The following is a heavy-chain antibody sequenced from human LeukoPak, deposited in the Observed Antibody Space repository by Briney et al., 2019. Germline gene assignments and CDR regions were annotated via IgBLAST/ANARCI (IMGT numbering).Heavy chain of an antibody. CDR2: IEQDGSEK. CDR3: ARDYRGWFDP. CDR1: GLSFRRDW. D-gene: IGHD4-11*01. V-gene: IGHV3-7*01. J-gene: IGHJ5*02. Sequence: GGSLRLSCAVSGLSFRRDWMTWVRQAPGKGLEGVANIEQDGSEKYYVDSVKGRFTLSRDNSKNSLYLQMNSLGVEDTAVYYCARDYRGWFDPWGQGTLVTVSS.